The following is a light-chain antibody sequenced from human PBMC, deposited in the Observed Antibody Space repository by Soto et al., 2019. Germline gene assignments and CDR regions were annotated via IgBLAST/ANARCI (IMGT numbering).Light chain of an antibody. CDR3: QVWDTSRDHQV. Sequence: SYELTQPPSVSVAPGKTARITCGGDNIGSESVNWYQQRPGQAPVLVIYYDSDRPSGIPERISGSNSGNTATLTISRVEAGDEADYYCQVWDTSRDHQVFGGGTKLTVL. J-gene: IGLJ3*02. CDR2: YDS. CDR1: NIGSES. V-gene: IGLV3-21*04.